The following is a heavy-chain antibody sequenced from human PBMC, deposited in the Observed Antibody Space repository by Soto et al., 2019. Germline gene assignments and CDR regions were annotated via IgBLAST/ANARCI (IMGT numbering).Heavy chain of an antibody. V-gene: IGHV3-48*03. CDR2: ISSSGSTI. Sequence: GGSLRLSCAASGFTFSSYEMNWVRQAPWKGLEWVSYISSSGSTIYYAESVKGRFTISRDNAKNSLYPQMNSLRAEDTAVYYCAREVYSSSWYGYYYYYYGMDVWGQGTTVTVSS. CDR1: GFTFSSYE. J-gene: IGHJ6*02. CDR3: AREVYSSSWYGYYYYYYGMDV. D-gene: IGHD6-13*01.